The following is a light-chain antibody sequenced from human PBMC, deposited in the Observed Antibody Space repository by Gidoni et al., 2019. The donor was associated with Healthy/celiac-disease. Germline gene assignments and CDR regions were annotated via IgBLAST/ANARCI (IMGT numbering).Light chain of an antibody. V-gene: IGLV1-44*01. Sequence: QSMLTQPPSASATPPGQRVTISCSGSTSNIGSNTVNWYQRVPGTAPKLLIYTDNQRPSGVPDRFSGSRSGTSASLAISGLQSEDEADYYCATWDDSLNGDVIFGGGTKLTVL. CDR1: TSNIGSNT. CDR2: TDN. CDR3: ATWDDSLNGDVI. J-gene: IGLJ2*01.